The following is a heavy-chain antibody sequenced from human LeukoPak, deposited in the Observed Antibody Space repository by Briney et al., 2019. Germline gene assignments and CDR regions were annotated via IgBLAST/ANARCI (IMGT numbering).Heavy chain of an antibody. CDR2: IYHSGST. J-gene: IGHJ5*02. V-gene: IGHV4-4*02. Sequence: MASETLSLTCAVSGGSISSSNWWSWVRQPPGQGLGWIGEIYHSGSTNYNPSLKSRVTISVDKSKNQFSLKLSSVTAADTAVYYCARPRQLFEFDPWGQGTLVTVSS. CDR1: GGSISSSNW. CDR3: ARPRQLFEFDP. D-gene: IGHD6-13*01.